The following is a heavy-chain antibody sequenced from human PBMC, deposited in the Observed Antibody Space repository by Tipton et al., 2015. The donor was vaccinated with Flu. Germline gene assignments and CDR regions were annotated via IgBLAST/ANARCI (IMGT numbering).Heavy chain of an antibody. CDR2: INHSGST. CDR3: ARGPRRITIFGVATAWGMDV. Sequence: TLSLTCAVYGGSFSGYYWSWIRQPPGKGLEWIGEINHSGSTNYNPSLKSRVTISVDTSKNQFSLKLSSVTAADTAVYYCARGPRRITIFGVATAWGMDVWGQGTTVTVSS. CDR1: GGSFSGYY. V-gene: IGHV4-34*01. J-gene: IGHJ6*02. D-gene: IGHD3-3*01.